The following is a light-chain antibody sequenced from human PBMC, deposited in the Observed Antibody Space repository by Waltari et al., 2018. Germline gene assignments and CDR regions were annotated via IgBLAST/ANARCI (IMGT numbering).Light chain of an antibody. V-gene: IGLV2-14*01. Sequence: QSALTQPASVSGSPGQSITISCSGTDSHVGAYDFVSWYQQPPGKAPHLIIYEVSNRPSGISNRFSASKSGNTASLTISGLQAEDEADYYCSSYTTSSAPGVFGTGTRVTVL. CDR2: EVS. CDR1: DSHVGAYDF. CDR3: SSYTTSSAPGV. J-gene: IGLJ1*01.